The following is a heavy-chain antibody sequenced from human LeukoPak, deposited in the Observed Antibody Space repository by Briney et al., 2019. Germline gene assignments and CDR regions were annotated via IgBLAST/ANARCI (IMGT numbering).Heavy chain of an antibody. V-gene: IGHV3-66*01. CDR3: ARKTDHQTGGDY. J-gene: IGHJ4*02. CDR1: GXSVSRNY. CDR2: IYSGGST. Sequence: GSLRLSCSASGXSVSRNYMTWVRQAPGEGLEWVSLIYSGGSTSYADSVKGRFTISRDNSKNTLYLQMNSLRAEDTAVYYCARKTDHQTGGDYWGQGTLVTVSS. D-gene: IGHD1-1*01.